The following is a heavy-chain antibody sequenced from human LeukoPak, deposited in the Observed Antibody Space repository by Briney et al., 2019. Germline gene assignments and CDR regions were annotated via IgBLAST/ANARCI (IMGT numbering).Heavy chain of an antibody. CDR1: GYTFTVYY. V-gene: IGHV1-2*02. J-gene: IGHJ6*03. CDR3: ARGPGDSSSWYVNYYYYYMDV. D-gene: IGHD6-13*01. CDR2: INPNNGGT. Sequence: ASVKVSCKASGYTFTVYYMHWVRQAPGQGLEWMGWINPNNGGTNYAQKFQGRVTMTRNTSISTAYMELSSLRSEDTAVYYCARGPGDSSSWYVNYYYYYMDVWGKGTTVTISS.